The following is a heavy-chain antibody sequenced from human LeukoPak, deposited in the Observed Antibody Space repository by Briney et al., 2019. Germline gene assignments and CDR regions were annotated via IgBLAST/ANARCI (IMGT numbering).Heavy chain of an antibody. CDR3: ARGRENSGSCWDAFDI. CDR1: GFTFSRSS. V-gene: IGHV3-21*01. Sequence: GGSLRLSCAASGFTFSRSSMHWVRQAPGKELECVSSISTSSSYIYYADSVKGRFTISGDNARNSLFLQMNSLRAEDTAVYYCARGRENSGSCWDAFDIWGQGTMVTVSS. CDR2: ISTSSSYI. D-gene: IGHD1-26*01. J-gene: IGHJ3*02.